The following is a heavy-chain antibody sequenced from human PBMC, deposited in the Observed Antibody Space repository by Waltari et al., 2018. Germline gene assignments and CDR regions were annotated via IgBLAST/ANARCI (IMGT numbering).Heavy chain of an antibody. Sequence: EEQLLESGGGLVRPGGSLSLACEASGFAINEYAMTWGRQAPGKGLEWVATISANEKTYYADSVTGRFTISSDNSKNTVYLQLSGLRADDTALYYCAKNVGAGYGSRACALDYWGLGTPVTVSS. CDR3: AKNVGAGYGSRACALDY. CDR2: ISANEKT. CDR1: GFAINEYA. D-gene: IGHD2-15*01. J-gene: IGHJ4*02. V-gene: IGHV3-23*01.